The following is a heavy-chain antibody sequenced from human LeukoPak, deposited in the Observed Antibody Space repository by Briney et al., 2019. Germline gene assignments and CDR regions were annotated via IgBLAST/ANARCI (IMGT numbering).Heavy chain of an antibody. J-gene: IGHJ6*04. Sequence: GGSLRLSCTASGFTFSKYLMHWVRQAPGKGLVWVSRIHGDGISTTYADSVKGRFTISRDNAKNSLYLQMNSLRAEDTAVYYCAELGITMIGGVWGKGTTVTISS. CDR1: GFTFSKYL. CDR2: IHGDGIST. V-gene: IGHV3-74*01. CDR3: AELGITMIGGV. D-gene: IGHD3-10*02.